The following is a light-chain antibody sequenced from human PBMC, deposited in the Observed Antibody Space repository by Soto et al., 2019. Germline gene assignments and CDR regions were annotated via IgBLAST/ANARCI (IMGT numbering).Light chain of an antibody. CDR1: SSNIGSNV. CDR3: AAWDDNLSGFYV. Sequence: QSVLPEPPSLSGTPGQRVTISCAGSSSNIGSNVVNWYQHLPGRAPKLLIYGHNQRPSGVPGRFSGSKSGTSASLAISGLQSEDEAEYDCAAWDDNLSGFYVFGTGIKGTVL. CDR2: GHN. V-gene: IGLV1-44*01. J-gene: IGLJ1*01.